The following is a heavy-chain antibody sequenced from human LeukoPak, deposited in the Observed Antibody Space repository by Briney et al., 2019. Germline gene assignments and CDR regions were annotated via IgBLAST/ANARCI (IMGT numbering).Heavy chain of an antibody. J-gene: IGHJ4*02. CDR1: GGFFSGYY. Sequence: SETLSLSCAVYGGFFSGYYWSWIRQPPGKGLEWIGEIPHSGSTNYNPSLKSRVTISVDTSKNQFSLKLSSVTAADTAVYYCARVRWDCSSASCRDYWGQGTLVTVSS. D-gene: IGHD2-2*01. CDR3: ARVRWDCSSASCRDY. V-gene: IGHV4-34*01. CDR2: IPHSGST.